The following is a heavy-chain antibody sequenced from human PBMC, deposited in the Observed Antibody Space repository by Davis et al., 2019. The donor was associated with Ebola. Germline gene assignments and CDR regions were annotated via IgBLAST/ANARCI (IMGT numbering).Heavy chain of an antibody. Sequence: PGGSLRLSCAASGFTFDDYAMHWVRQAPGKGLEWVSLISGDGGSTYYADSVKGRFTISRDNSKNSLYLQMNSLRTEDTALYYCAKVVYGDPYYYGMDVWGQGTTVTVSS. J-gene: IGHJ6*02. CDR2: ISGDGGST. CDR1: GFTFDDYA. CDR3: AKVVYGDPYYYGMDV. D-gene: IGHD4-17*01. V-gene: IGHV3-43*02.